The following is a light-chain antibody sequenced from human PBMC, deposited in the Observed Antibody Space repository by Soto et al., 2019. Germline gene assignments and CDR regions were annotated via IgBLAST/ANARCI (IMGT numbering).Light chain of an antibody. V-gene: IGKV3-15*01. CDR3: QQYINWPYT. Sequence: EIVMTQSPATLSVSPGERAALSCRASQTISNKLAWYQQKPGLTPSLLIYDASARAGGVPARFSGSGSGTEFSLTISSLQSADLAVYYCQQYINWPYTFGQGTKLEI. CDR2: DAS. J-gene: IGKJ2*01. CDR1: QTISNK.